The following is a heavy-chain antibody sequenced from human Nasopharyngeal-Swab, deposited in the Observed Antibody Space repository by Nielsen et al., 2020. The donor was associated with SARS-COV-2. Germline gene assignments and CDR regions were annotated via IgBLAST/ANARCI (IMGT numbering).Heavy chain of an antibody. CDR2: ISAYNGNT. CDR3: ARAIVAVSAAIWNYYYHCYMDV. D-gene: IGHD2-2*01. CDR1: GYTFTSYG. V-gene: IGHV1-18*01. Sequence: ASVKVSCKASGYTFTSYGISWVRQAPGQGLEWMGWISAYNGNTNYAQKLQGRVTMTTDTSTSTAYMELRSLRSDDTAVYYCARAIVAVSAAIWNYYYHCYMDVWGKGTTVTVSS. J-gene: IGHJ6*03.